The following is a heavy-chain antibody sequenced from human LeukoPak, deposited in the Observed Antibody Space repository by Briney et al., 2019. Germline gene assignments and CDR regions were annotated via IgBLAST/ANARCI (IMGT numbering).Heavy chain of an antibody. D-gene: IGHD3-10*01. V-gene: IGHV4-30-2*02. CDR1: GGSISSGGYS. J-gene: IGHJ4*02. CDR2: IYHSGST. Sequence: SQTLSLTCAVSGGSISSGGYSWSWIRQPPGKGMEWIGYIYHSGSTNSNPSLKSRVTISIDTSKNQFSLKMSSVTAADTAMYYCASHYGSGFDYWGQGTLVTVSS. CDR3: ASHYGSGFDY.